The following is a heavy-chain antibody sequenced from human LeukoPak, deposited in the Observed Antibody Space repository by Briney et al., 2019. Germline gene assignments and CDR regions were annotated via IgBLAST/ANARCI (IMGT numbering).Heavy chain of an antibody. CDR3: ARLGSSTWKDAFDI. CDR1: GYTFTTSW. D-gene: IGHD6-13*01. Sequence: GESLKISCKGSGYTFTTSWIAWVRQMPGKGLEWMGIIYPGDSDTRYNTSVQGQVSISADKSISTAYLQWSSLKASDTAMYYCARLGSSTWKDAFDIWGQGTMVTVSS. CDR2: IYPGDSDT. J-gene: IGHJ3*02. V-gene: IGHV5-51*01.